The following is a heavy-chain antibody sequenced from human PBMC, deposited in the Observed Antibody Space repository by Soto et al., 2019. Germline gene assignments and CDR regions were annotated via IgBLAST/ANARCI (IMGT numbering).Heavy chain of an antibody. CDR1: GFTFSGSA. V-gene: IGHV3-73*01. CDR3: TSQVKIAVAGPNRFET. J-gene: IGHJ5*02. D-gene: IGHD6-19*01. Sequence: PGGSLRLSCAASGFTFSGSAMHWVRQASGKGLEWVGRIRSKANSYATAYAASVKGRCTISRDDSKNTAYLQMNSLKTEDTAVHYWTSQVKIAVAGPNRFETWGQGTLVTASS. CDR2: IRSKANSYAT.